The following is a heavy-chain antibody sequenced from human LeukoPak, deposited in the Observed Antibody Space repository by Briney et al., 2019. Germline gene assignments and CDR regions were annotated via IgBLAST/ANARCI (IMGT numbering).Heavy chain of an antibody. D-gene: IGHD6-13*01. CDR3: ARDLVRARYYFDY. J-gene: IGHJ4*02. CDR1: GFTFSTFP. Sequence: PGGSLRLSCAASGFTFSTFPMSWVRQAPGKGLDWVSTLSGSGTNTYYADSVKGRFTISRDNSKNTLYLQMNSLRAEDTAVYYCARDLVRARYYFDYWGQGTLVTVSS. V-gene: IGHV3-23*01. CDR2: LSGSGTNT.